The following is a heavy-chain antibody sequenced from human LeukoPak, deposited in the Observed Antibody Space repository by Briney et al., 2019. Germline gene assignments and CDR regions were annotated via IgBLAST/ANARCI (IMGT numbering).Heavy chain of an antibody. CDR3: ARLGRTYYDFWSGP. Sequence: SETLSLTCTVSGGSISSSTYYWGWIRQPPGKGLEWIGTIYYRGSTYYNPSLKSRVTISVDTSKNQFSLKLTSVTAADTAVYYCARLGRTYYDFWSGPWGQGALVTVSS. V-gene: IGHV4-39*01. J-gene: IGHJ5*02. D-gene: IGHD3-3*01. CDR1: GGSISSSTYY. CDR2: IYYRGST.